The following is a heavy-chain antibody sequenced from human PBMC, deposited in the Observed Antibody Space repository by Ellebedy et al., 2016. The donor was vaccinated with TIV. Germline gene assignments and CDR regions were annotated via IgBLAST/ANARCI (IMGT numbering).Heavy chain of an antibody. V-gene: IGHV4-34*01. Sequence: GSLRLSXAVYGGSFSGYYWSWIRQPPGKGLEWIGEINHSGSTNYNPSLKSRVTISVDTSKNQFSLKLSSVTAADTAVYYCAGAMVRGAFDPWGQGTLVTVSS. J-gene: IGHJ5*02. D-gene: IGHD3-10*01. CDR2: INHSGST. CDR1: GGSFSGYY. CDR3: AGAMVRGAFDP.